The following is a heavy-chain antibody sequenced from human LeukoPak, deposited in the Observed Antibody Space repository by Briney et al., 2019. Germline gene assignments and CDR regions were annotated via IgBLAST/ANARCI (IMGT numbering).Heavy chain of an antibody. J-gene: IGHJ4*02. CDR2: ISASGGTT. CDR1: QLTFNRYV. D-gene: IGHD6-19*01. Sequence: GGSLRLSCTSSQLTFNRYVMAWVRQAPGTGLEWVSTISASGGTTYYADSVQGRFTISRDNSKNTLYLQMNSLRAEDTAVYYCAKDQGIAVAGGAMGLDYWGQGTLVTVSS. V-gene: IGHV3-23*01. CDR3: AKDQGIAVAGGAMGLDY.